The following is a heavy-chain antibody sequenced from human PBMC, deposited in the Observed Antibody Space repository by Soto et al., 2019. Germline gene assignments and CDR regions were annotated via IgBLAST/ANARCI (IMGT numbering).Heavy chain of an antibody. CDR3: ARGDCGGNSGNFDY. CDR2: INPNSGGT. D-gene: IGHD4-17*01. Sequence: ASVKVSCKASGYTFTGYYMHWVRQAPGQGLEWMGWINPNSGGTNYAQKFQGWVTMTRDTSISTAYMELSRLRSDDTAVYYCARGDCGGNSGNFDYWGQGTLVTVSS. V-gene: IGHV1-2*04. CDR1: GYTFTGYY. J-gene: IGHJ4*02.